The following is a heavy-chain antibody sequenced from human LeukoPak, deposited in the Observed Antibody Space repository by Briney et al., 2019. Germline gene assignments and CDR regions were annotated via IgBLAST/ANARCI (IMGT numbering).Heavy chain of an antibody. CDR3: ARDSDFWSGYLGNFDY. D-gene: IGHD3-3*01. CDR2: INSDGSST. J-gene: IGHJ4*02. CDR1: GFTFSSYW. Sequence: GGSLRLSCAASGFTFSSYWMHWVRQAPGKGLVWVSRINSDGSSTSYADSVKGRFTISRDNSKNTLYLQMNSLRAEDTAVYYCARDSDFWSGYLGNFDYWGQGTLVTVSS. V-gene: IGHV3-74*01.